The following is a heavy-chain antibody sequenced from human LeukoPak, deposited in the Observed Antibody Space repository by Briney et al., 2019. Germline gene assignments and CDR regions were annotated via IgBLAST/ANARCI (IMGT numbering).Heavy chain of an antibody. J-gene: IGHJ4*02. V-gene: IGHV3-23*01. CDR2: ISGSGGST. CDR3: AKDKVVVVAATLFDY. Sequence: GGSLRLSCAASGFTFSSYAMSWVRQAPGKGLEWVSAISGSGGSTYYADSVKGRFTISRDNSKNTLCLQMNSLRAEDTAVYYCAKDKVVVVAATLFDYWGQGTLVTVSS. CDR1: GFTFSSYA. D-gene: IGHD2-15*01.